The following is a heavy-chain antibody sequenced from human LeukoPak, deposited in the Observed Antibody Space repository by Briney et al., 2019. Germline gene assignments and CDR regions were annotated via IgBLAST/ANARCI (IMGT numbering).Heavy chain of an antibody. J-gene: IGHJ4*02. Sequence: PGGSLRLSCAASGFTFSSYGMHWVRQAPGKGLEWVAVISYDGSNKYYADSVKGRFTISRDNSKTTLYLQMNSLRAEDTAVYYCAKDGAWLRFDDWGQGILVTVSS. CDR3: AKDGAWLRFDD. V-gene: IGHV3-30*18. CDR1: GFTFSSYG. CDR2: ISYDGSNK. D-gene: IGHD5-12*01.